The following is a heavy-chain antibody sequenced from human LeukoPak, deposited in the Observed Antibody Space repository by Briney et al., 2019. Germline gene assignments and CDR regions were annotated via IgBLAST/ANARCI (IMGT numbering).Heavy chain of an antibody. D-gene: IGHD2-15*01. CDR1: GGSISSYY. J-gene: IGHJ5*02. CDR3: AREYCSGGSCYLT. V-gene: IGHV4-4*07. Sequence: SETLSLTCTVSGGSISSYYWSWIRQPAGKGLEWIGRIYTSGSTNYNPSLKSRVTMSVDTSKNRFSLKLSSVTAADTAVYYCAREYCSGGSCYLTWGQGTLVTVSS. CDR2: IYTSGST.